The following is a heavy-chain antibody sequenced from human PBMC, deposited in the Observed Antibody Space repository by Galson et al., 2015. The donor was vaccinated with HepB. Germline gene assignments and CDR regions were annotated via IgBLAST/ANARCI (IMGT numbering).Heavy chain of an antibody. CDR2: INSDGSST. CDR1: GFTFSSYW. Sequence: SLRLSCAASGFTFSSYWMHWVRQAPGKGLVWVSRINSDGSSTSYADSVKGRFTISRDNSKNSLYLQVNSLRADDTAIYYCAKDGQWLVTNYFQHWGQGTLVTVSS. D-gene: IGHD6-19*01. V-gene: IGHV3-74*01. J-gene: IGHJ1*01. CDR3: AKDGQWLVTNYFQH.